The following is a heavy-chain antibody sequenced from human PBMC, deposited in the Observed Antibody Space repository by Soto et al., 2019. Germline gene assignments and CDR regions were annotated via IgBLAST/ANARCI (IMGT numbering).Heavy chain of an antibody. J-gene: IGHJ6*02. CDR1: GGTFSSYT. Sequence: QVQLVQSGAEVKKPGSSVKVSCKASGGTFSSYTFSWVRQAPGQGLQWVGRIIPMLGIANSAQKFQGRVTNTADKSTCTAYWEVSSLRSEYTAVYYSARDPYGDYPTSNIFFVMDVWGQGATGTGSS. D-gene: IGHD4-17*01. V-gene: IGHV1-69*08. CDR2: IIPMLGIA. CDR3: ARDPYGDYPTSNIFFVMDV.